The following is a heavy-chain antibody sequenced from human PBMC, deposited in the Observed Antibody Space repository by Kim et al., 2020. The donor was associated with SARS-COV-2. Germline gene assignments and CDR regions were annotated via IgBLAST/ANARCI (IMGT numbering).Heavy chain of an antibody. J-gene: IGHJ4*02. Sequence: SETLSLTCTVSGGSISSSSYYWGWIRQPPGKGLEWIGSIYYSGSTYYNPSLKSRVTISVDTSKNQFSLKLSSVTAADTAVYYCASTNYYYDSSGYYDYWGQGTLVTVSS. V-gene: IGHV4-39*01. CDR3: ASTNYYYDSSGYYDY. D-gene: IGHD3-22*01. CDR1: GGSISSSSYY. CDR2: IYYSGST.